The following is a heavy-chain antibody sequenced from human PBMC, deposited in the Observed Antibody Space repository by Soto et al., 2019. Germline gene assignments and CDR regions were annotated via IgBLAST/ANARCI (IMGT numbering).Heavy chain of an antibody. V-gene: IGHV1-2*02. D-gene: IGHD6-6*01. CDR3: ARDCIAARRASHYYFDY. Sequence: ASVKVSCKVSGYTFTGYYMHWVRQAPGQGLEWMGWINPNSGGTNYAQKFQGRVTMTRDTSISTAYMELSRLRSDDTAVYYCARDCIAARRASHYYFDYWGQGTLVTVSS. J-gene: IGHJ4*02. CDR2: INPNSGGT. CDR1: GYTFTGYY.